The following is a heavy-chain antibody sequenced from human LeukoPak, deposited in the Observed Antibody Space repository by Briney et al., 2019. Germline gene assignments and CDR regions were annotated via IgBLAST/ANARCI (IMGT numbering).Heavy chain of an antibody. CDR2: ISYDRSNK. CDR1: GFTFSSYA. V-gene: IGHV3-30-3*01. CDR3: ARVPLGPLYYFDY. Sequence: GGSLRLSCAASGFTFSSYAMHWVRQAPGKGLEWVAVISYDRSNKYYADSVKGRFTISRDNSKNTLYLQMNSLRAEDTAVYYCARVPLGPLYYFDYWGQGTLVTVSS. J-gene: IGHJ4*02. D-gene: IGHD2-15*01.